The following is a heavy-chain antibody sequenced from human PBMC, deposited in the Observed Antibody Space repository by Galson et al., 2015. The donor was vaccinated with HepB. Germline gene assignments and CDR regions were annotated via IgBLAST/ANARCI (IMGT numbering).Heavy chain of an antibody. D-gene: IGHD1-26*01. J-gene: IGHJ5*02. V-gene: IGHV3-13*01. CDR2: IGTAGDT. CDR1: GFTFSNYD. CDR3: ATMGRGGSYSS. Sequence: SLRLSCAASGFTFSNYDMHWVRQGTGKGLEWVPTIGTAGDTYYAGSVKGRFTISRQNAKNSLYLQMNSLRVGDTAVYYCATMGRGGSYSSWGQGTLVIVSS.